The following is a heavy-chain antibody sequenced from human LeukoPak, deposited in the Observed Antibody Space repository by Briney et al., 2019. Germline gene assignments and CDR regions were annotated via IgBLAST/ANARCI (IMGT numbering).Heavy chain of an antibody. V-gene: IGHV3-11*01. CDR1: XXTFSDYY. D-gene: IGHD5-12*01. J-gene: IGHJ4*02. CDR3: ARGGVDIVATTFFDY. Sequence: SXXASXXTFSDYYMTWIRQAPGKGLEWVSYISSTGNTIYYADSVKGRFTISRDNAKNSLYLQMNSLRAEDTAVYFCARGGVDIVATTFFDYWGQGTLVTVSS. CDR2: ISSTGNTI.